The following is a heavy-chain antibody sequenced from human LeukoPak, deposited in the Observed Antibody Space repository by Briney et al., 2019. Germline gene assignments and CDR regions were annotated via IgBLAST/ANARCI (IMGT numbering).Heavy chain of an antibody. CDR3: ARDLLDY. CDR1: GITLSNYV. V-gene: IGHV3-23*01. Sequence: GGSLRLSRALSGITLSNYVKSNVRPAPGKGGEGGAGISDSGGRTNYADSVKGRFTISRDNAKNSLYVQMNSVRAEDTAVYDCARDLLDYWGQGTLVTVSS. J-gene: IGHJ4*02. CDR2: ISDSGGRT.